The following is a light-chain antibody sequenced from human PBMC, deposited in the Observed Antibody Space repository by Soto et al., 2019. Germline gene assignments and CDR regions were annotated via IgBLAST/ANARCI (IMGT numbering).Light chain of an antibody. CDR2: RTD. V-gene: IGLV1-44*01. Sequence: QSALTQPPSASGTPGQRVTISCSGSGSNIGTNTVNWYQQLPGTAPKLLIYRTDQRPAGIPDRFSGSKSGTSASLDISGLQSDYEADYYCTAWDGSLDGRVFGGGTKLTVL. CDR1: GSNIGTNT. J-gene: IGLJ3*02. CDR3: TAWDGSLDGRV.